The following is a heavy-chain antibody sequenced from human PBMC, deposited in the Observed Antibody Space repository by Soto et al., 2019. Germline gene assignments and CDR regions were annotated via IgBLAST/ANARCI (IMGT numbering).Heavy chain of an antibody. J-gene: IGHJ4*02. D-gene: IGHD1-1*01. CDR1: GFTFSGYN. CDR3: ARDSNWSSDY. Sequence: EVQLVESGGGLVQPGGSLRLSCAASGFTFSGYNMNWIRQAPGKGLEWVSCIKSDSSGIWYADSVKGRFTMSRDNAKDSLHLQMKSLRDEDTAVSFCARDSNWSSDYWGQGPLVAVSS. CDR2: IKSDSSGI. V-gene: IGHV3-48*02.